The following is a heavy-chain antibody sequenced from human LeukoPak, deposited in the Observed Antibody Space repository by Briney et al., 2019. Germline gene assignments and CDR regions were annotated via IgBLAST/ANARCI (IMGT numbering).Heavy chain of an antibody. Sequence: PGGSLRLSCSGSGFTFGDHAMSWVRQAPGKGLEWVGFIRSKAYRGTTEYAASVKGRFSISRDDSASIAYLQMNSLKTVDTAVYYCARGPIQLWIHNAMDVWGQGTTVTVSS. CDR2: IRSKAYRGTT. V-gene: IGHV3-49*04. CDR3: ARGPIQLWIHNAMDV. J-gene: IGHJ6*02. D-gene: IGHD5-24*01. CDR1: GFTFGDHA.